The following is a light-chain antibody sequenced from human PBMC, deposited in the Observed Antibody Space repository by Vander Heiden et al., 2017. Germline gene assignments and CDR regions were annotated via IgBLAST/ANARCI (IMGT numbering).Light chain of an antibody. CDR1: QSISNW. J-gene: IGKJ4*01. CDR3: QQYNSYPRT. Sequence: DIQMTQSPSTLSASVGDRVTITCRGSQSISNWLAWYQQKPGKAPKLLIYRASSLESGVPSRFSGSGSGTEFTLTISSLQPDDFATYYGQQYNSYPRTFGGGTKVEIK. V-gene: IGKV1-5*03. CDR2: RAS.